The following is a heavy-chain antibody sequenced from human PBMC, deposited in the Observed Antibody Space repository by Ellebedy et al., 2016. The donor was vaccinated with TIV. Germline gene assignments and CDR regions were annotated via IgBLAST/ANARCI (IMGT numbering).Heavy chain of an antibody. CDR1: GGSLSRFY. CDR2: VHYDGST. V-gene: IGHV4-59*01. CDR3: ARGPSDGTGYYYPH. J-gene: IGHJ4*02. Sequence: SETLSLTXKVSGGSLSRFYWTWIRQSPGKGLEWIGYVHYDGSTEYNPSLRSRVTISLDTTENHFSLKLTSVTAADTAVYYCARGPSDGTGYYYPHWGQGTLVIVSS. D-gene: IGHD3-22*01.